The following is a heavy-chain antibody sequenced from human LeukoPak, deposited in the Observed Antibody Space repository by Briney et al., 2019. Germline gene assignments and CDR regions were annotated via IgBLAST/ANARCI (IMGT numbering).Heavy chain of an antibody. J-gene: IGHJ4*02. CDR1: GFTFSSYG. CDR3: AKSQYGYDSSGYRPFDY. D-gene: IGHD3-22*01. CDR2: IRYDGSNK. Sequence: GGSLRLSCAASGFTFSSYGMHWVRQAPGKGLEWVAFIRYDGSNKYYADSVKGRFTISRDNSKNTLYLQMNSLRAEDTAVYYCAKSQYGYDSSGYRPFDYWGQGTLVTVSS. V-gene: IGHV3-30*02.